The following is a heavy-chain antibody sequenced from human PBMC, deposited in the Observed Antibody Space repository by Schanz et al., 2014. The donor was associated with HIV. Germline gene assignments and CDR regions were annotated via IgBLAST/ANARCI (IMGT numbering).Heavy chain of an antibody. CDR1: GYTFTDYF. CDR3: AKSRFQLHWFDS. V-gene: IGHV1-2*02. J-gene: IGHJ5*01. D-gene: IGHD2-2*01. CDR2: IKPNSGGT. Sequence: QVQLVQSGAAVTKPEASVKVSCKASGYTFTDYFIHWVRPPPGQGLEWMGWIKPNSGGTKYAQKFLGRVTLTRDTSISTAYMELTRLRSDDTAVYYCAKSRFQLHWFDSWGQGTLVTVSS.